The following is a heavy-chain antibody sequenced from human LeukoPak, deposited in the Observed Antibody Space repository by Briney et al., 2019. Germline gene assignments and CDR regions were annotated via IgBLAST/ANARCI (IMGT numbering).Heavy chain of an antibody. J-gene: IGHJ6*02. D-gene: IGHD3-22*01. Sequence: PGGSLRLSCAASGFTFSSYGMHWVRQAPGKGLEWVAVIWYDGSNKYYADSVKGRFTISRDNSKNTLYLQMNSLRAEDTAVYYCARGLMIVNYYYGMDVWGQGTTVTVSS. V-gene: IGHV3-33*01. CDR3: ARGLMIVNYYYGMDV. CDR2: IWYDGSNK. CDR1: GFTFSSYG.